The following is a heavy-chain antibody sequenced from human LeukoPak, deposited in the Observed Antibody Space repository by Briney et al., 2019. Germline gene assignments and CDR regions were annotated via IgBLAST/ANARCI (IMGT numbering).Heavy chain of an antibody. D-gene: IGHD5-24*01. J-gene: IGHJ2*01. CDR1: GSNFTTYW. CDR3: VSMTEMAAIAAGDWYFDL. V-gene: IGHV5-51*01. Sequence: GESLKISCKGSGSNFTTYWIGWVRQMPGKGLEWMGIIYPGDSDIRYSPSFQGRVTISADKSVSTAYLQWSSLKASDTATYYCVSMTEMAAIAAGDWYFDLWGRGTLVTVSS. CDR2: IYPGDSDI.